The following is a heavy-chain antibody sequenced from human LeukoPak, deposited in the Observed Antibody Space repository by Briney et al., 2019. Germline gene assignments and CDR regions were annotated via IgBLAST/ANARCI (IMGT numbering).Heavy chain of an antibody. V-gene: IGHV3-33*01. CDR2: IWYDGSNN. CDR3: ARVGLGEWYFDL. Sequence: GGSLRLSCAASGFTFNSYAMHWVRQAPGKGLEWVAVIWYDGSNNYYADSVKGRFTISRDNSKNTLYVQMNSLRVEDTAVYYCARVGLGEWYFDLWGRGTLVTVSS. J-gene: IGHJ2*01. D-gene: IGHD1-26*01. CDR1: GFTFNSYA.